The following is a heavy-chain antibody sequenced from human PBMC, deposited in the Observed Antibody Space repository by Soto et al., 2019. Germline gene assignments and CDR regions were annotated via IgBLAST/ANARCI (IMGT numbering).Heavy chain of an antibody. V-gene: IGHV1-8*01. CDR2: MNPGSGDT. J-gene: IGHJ5*02. CDR1: GYSFTNND. D-gene: IGHD3-16*01. CDR3: ARMATFGSLNWFDP. Sequence: GASVKVSFRASGYSFTNNDVSWVRQATGQGLEWMGWMNPGSGDTEYAQKFQGRVTMTRDISIATAYMEVGRLRSDDTAIYYCARMATFGSLNWFDPVGQGALVTVSS.